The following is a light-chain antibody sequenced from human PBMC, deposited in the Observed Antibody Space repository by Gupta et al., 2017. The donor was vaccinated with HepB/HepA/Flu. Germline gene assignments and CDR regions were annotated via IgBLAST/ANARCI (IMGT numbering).Light chain of an antibody. V-gene: IGLV3-9*01. CDR2: RDS. CDR1: NNESKN. J-gene: IGLJ1*01. CDR3: QVWDSFTNV. Sequence: SSELPQPLSVSLALGPPARLTCGGKNNESKNGHWYQQKPARAPVLVIYRDSDRPSGIPERFSGSNSGNTATLTISRAQAGDESDYYCQVWDSFTNVFGTGTKVTVL.